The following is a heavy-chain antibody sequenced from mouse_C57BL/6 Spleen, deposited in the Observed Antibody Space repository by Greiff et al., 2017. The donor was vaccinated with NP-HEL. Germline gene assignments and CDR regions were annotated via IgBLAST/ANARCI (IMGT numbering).Heavy chain of an antibody. CDR2: INPNNGGT. CDR1: GYTFTDYN. V-gene: IGHV1-22*01. D-gene: IGHD2-2*01. CDR3: ARSAMVTTGFAY. J-gene: IGHJ3*01. Sequence: EVQLQQSGPELVKPGASVKMSCKASGYTFTDYNMHWVKQRHGKSLEWIGDINPNNGGTSYNQKFKGKATLTVNKSSSTAYMELRSLTSEDSAVYYCARSAMVTTGFAYWGQGTLVTVSA.